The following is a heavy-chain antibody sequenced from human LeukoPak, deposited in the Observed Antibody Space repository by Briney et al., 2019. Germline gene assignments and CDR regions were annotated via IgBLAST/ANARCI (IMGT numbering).Heavy chain of an antibody. CDR1: GFTFSSYE. J-gene: IGHJ4*02. CDR3: ARVGWEPAYFDY. V-gene: IGHV3-21*01. CDR2: ISSSSSYI. Sequence: GGSLRLSCAASGFTFSSYEMNWVRQAPGKGLEWVSSISSSSSYIYYADSVKGRFTISRDNAKNSLYLQMNSLRAEDTAVYYCARVGWEPAYFDYWGQGTLATVSS. D-gene: IGHD1-26*01.